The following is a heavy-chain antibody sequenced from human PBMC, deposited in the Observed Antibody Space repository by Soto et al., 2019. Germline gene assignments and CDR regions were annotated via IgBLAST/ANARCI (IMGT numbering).Heavy chain of an antibody. CDR2: ISSSSSTI. CDR1: GINFRRYS. J-gene: IGHJ6*03. V-gene: IGHV3-48*01. D-gene: IGHD4-4*01. CDR3: SIPDSNYRDYYYYYMDF. Sequence: WSLRLSGAASGINFRRYSMNWVRQAKGKGLEWVSYISSSSSTIYYADSVKGRFTISRDNAKNSLYLQMNSLRAEDTDVYYCSIPDSNYRDYYYYYMDFWGKGTTVTVSS.